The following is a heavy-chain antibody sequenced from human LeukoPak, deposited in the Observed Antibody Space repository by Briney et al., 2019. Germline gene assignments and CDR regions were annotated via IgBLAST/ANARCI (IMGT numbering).Heavy chain of an antibody. D-gene: IGHD2-15*01. Sequence: ASVKVSCKASGYTFTTYDINWVRQATGQGLEWMGWMNPNSGNTGYAQKFQGRVTITADESTSTAYMELSSLRSEDTAVYYCARLGYCSGGSCYSAALDYWGQGTLVTVSS. J-gene: IGHJ4*02. CDR3: ARLGYCSGGSCYSAALDY. CDR1: GYTFTTYD. V-gene: IGHV1-8*01. CDR2: MNPNSGNT.